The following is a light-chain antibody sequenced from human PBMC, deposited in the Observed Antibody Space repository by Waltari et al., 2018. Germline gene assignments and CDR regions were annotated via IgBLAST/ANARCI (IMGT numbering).Light chain of an antibody. Sequence: QSALTQPASVSGSPGQSLTISCTGTSSDVGAFNYVSWYQQHPRKAPKRIIDEVSNRPVGVSNRFSGSKSGNTASLTISGLQAEDEADYYCNSYATSSARVFGGGTKLTVL. CDR1: SSDVGAFNY. J-gene: IGLJ3*02. CDR3: NSYATSSARV. CDR2: EVS. V-gene: IGLV2-14*01.